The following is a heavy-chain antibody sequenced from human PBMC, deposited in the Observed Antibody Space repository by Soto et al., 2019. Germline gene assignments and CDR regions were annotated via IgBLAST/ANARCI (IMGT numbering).Heavy chain of an antibody. Sequence: PSETLSLTCTVSGGSISSYYWSWIRQPPEKGLEWIGYIYYSGSTNYNPSLKSRVTISVDTSKNQFSLKLSSVTAADTAVYYCARETAAGLVWGQGTLVTVSS. V-gene: IGHV4-59*01. D-gene: IGHD6-25*01. CDR3: ARETAAGLV. CDR1: GGSISSYY. CDR2: IYYSGST. J-gene: IGHJ4*02.